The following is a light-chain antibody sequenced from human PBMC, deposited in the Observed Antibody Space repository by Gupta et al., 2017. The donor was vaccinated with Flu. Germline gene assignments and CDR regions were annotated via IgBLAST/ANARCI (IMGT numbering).Light chain of an antibody. Sequence: EIVMTQSPATLSVSPGERATLSCRASRSISTDLAWYQQQPGQAPRLLMFGSSTRATGIPARFSGSGSGTEFTLTISSLQSEDFAVYYCQQYNNWPPLTFGGGTKV. J-gene: IGKJ4*01. CDR1: RSISTD. CDR3: QQYNNWPPLT. V-gene: IGKV3-15*01. CDR2: GSS.